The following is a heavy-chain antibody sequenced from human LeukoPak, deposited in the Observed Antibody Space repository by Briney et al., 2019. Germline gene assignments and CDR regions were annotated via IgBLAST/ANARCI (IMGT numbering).Heavy chain of an antibody. V-gene: IGHV1-46*01. D-gene: IGHD6-25*01. Sequence: ASVTVSFTASGYTFTSYYMHWVRQAPGQGLEWMGIINPSGGSTSYAQKFQGRVTMTRDTSTSTVYMELSSLRSEDTAVYYCARVYRAAGFDPWGQGTLVTVSS. CDR3: ARVYRAAGFDP. J-gene: IGHJ5*02. CDR1: GYTFTSYY. CDR2: INPSGGST.